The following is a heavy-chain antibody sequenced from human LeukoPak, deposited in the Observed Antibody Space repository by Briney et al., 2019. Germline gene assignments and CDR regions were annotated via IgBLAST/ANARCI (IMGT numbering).Heavy chain of an antibody. CDR2: INHSGST. J-gene: IGHJ5*01. CDR3: ARGRGRKVIITTSRRSFWFDS. V-gene: IGHV4-34*01. D-gene: IGHD3-22*01. Sequence: SETLSLTCAVYGGSFSNYYWSWIRQPPGKGLEWIGEINHSGSTNYKPSLKSRVTISLDTSKNQFSLKLSSVTAADTAVYFCARGRGRKVIITTSRRSFWFDSWGQGTLVTVFS. CDR1: GGSFSNYY.